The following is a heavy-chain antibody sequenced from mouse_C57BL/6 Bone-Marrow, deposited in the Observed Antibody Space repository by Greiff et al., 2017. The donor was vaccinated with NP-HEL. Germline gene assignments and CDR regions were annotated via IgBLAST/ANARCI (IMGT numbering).Heavy chain of an antibody. CDR1: GYTFTSYW. CDR3: ARGDYYGSSFYFDY. J-gene: IGHJ2*01. Sequence: QVQLQQPGAELVKPGASVKMSCKASGYTFTSYWITWVKQRPGQGLEWIGDIYPGSGSTNYNEKFKSKATLTVDTSSSTAYMQLSSLTSEDSAVYYWARGDYYGSSFYFDYGGQGTTLTVSS. V-gene: IGHV1-55*01. D-gene: IGHD1-1*01. CDR2: IYPGSGST.